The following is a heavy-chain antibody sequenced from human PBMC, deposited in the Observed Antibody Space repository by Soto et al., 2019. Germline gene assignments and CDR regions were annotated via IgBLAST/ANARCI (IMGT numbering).Heavy chain of an antibody. D-gene: IGHD3-3*01. V-gene: IGHV3-33*01. CDR1: GFTFSSYG. Sequence: GSLRLSCAASGFTFSSYGMHWVRQAPGKGLEWVAVIWYDGSNKYYADSVKGRFTISRDNSKNTLYLQMNSLRAEDTAVYYCARDIPRAYYDFWSGYIPHYGMDVWGQGTTVTVSS. J-gene: IGHJ6*02. CDR2: IWYDGSNK. CDR3: ARDIPRAYYDFWSGYIPHYGMDV.